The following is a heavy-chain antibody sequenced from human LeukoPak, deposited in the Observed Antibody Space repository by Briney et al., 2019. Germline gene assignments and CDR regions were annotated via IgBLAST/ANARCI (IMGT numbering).Heavy chain of an antibody. CDR2: INHSGST. D-gene: IGHD3-16*02. V-gene: IGHV4-4*02. J-gene: IGHJ5*02. CDR1: GGSISSSNW. CDR3: ARGRNYVWGSYRQGAWFDP. Sequence: SGTLSLTCAVSGGSISSSNWWSWVRQPPGKGLEWIGEINHSGSTNYNPSLKSRVTISVDTSKNQFSLKLSSVTAADTAVYYCARGRNYVWGSYRQGAWFDPWGQGTLVTVSS.